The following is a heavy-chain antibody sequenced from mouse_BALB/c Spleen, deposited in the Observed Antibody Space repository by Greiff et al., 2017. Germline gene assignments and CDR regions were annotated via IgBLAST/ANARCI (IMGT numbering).Heavy chain of an antibody. D-gene: IGHD3-3*01. CDR3: ARYEGTSRYFDV. Sequence: VQLQQSGPSLVKPSQTLSLTCSVTGDSITSGYWNWIRKFPGNKLEYMGYISYSGSTYYNPSLKSRISITRDTSKNQYYLQLNSVTTEDPATDYGARYEGTSRYFDVWGAGTTVTVSS. CDR2: ISYSGST. J-gene: IGHJ1*01. CDR1: GDSITSGY. V-gene: IGHV3-8*02.